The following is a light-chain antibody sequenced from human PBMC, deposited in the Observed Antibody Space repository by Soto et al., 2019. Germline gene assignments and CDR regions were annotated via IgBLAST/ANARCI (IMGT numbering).Light chain of an antibody. CDR1: QSVISN. V-gene: IGKV3-15*01. Sequence: EIVMTQSPATLSVSPGERATLSCRASQSVISNLALYQQKPGQAPRLLIYGASTRATGIPARFSGSGSGTEFTLTISSLQSEDFAVYYCQQYNNFPPLMYTFGQGTKLEIK. CDR2: GAS. CDR3: QQYNNFPPLMYT. J-gene: IGKJ2*01.